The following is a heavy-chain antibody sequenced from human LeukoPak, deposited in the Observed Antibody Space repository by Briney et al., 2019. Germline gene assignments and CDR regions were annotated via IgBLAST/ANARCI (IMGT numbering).Heavy chain of an antibody. Sequence: GGSLRLSCAASGFTFGSYWMHWVRQAPGEGLVWVSRVDNDGSSTNYADSAKGRFTISRDNAKNTLYLQMSSLRAEDTAMYYCARGNYGRFDPWGQGTLVTVS. CDR3: ARGNYGRFDP. J-gene: IGHJ5*02. D-gene: IGHD1-7*01. CDR1: GFTFGSYW. CDR2: VDNDGSST. V-gene: IGHV3-74*01.